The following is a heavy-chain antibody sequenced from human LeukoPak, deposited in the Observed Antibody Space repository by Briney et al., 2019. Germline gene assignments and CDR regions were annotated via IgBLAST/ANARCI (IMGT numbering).Heavy chain of an antibody. D-gene: IGHD2-21*02. Sequence: GGSLRLSCEASGFTVSSIHMVWVRQAPGKGLEWVSVTYTGGNSYYADSVKGRFIISRDISKNTLFLQMHSLRPGDTAVYYCVREDTPATANYWGQGTLVTISS. CDR3: VREDTPATANY. V-gene: IGHV3-53*01. J-gene: IGHJ4*02. CDR1: GFTVSSIH. CDR2: TYTGGNS.